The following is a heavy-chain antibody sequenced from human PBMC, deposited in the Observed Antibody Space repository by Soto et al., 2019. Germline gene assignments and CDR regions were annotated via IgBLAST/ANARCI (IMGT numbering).Heavy chain of an antibody. CDR1: GGSISSSNW. J-gene: IGHJ4*02. D-gene: IGHD3-3*01. CDR3: ASLERYPWYYFDY. V-gene: IGHV4-4*02. CDR2: IYHSGST. Sequence: QVQLQESGPGLVKPSGTLSLTCAVSGGSISSSNWWSWVRQPPGKGLEWIGEIYHSGSTNYNPSLKGRVAISVDKSKDQFSLKLSSVTAADTAVYYCASLERYPWYYFDYWGQGTLVTVSS.